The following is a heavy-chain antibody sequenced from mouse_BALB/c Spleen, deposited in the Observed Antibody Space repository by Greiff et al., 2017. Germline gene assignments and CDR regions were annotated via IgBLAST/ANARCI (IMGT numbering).Heavy chain of an antibody. Sequence: LVKTGASVKISCKASGYSFTGYYMHWVKQSHGKSLEWIGYISCYNGATSYNQKFKGKATFTVDTSSSTAYMQLNSLTSEDSAVYYCARSLPSLNYAMDYWGQGTSVTVSS. J-gene: IGHJ4*01. CDR2: ISCYNGAT. V-gene: IGHV1S34*01. CDR1: GYSFTGYY. CDR3: ARSLPSLNYAMDY.